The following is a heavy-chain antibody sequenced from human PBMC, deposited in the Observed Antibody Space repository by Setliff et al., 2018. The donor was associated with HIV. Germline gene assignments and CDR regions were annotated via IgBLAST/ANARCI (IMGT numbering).Heavy chain of an antibody. CDR1: GFIFSQYS. V-gene: IGHV3-48*01. CDR3: ARVTGYSYGSDTFDL. D-gene: IGHD4-4*01. J-gene: IGHJ3*01. CDR2: ISNSNSANT. Sequence: PGGSLRLSCLGSGFIFSQYSMNWVRQTPGKGLEWVSYISNSNSANTYYAGPVEGRFTISRDNSKNSLYLQMNSLRAGDTAVYYCARVTGYSYGSDTFDLWGQGTMVTVSS.